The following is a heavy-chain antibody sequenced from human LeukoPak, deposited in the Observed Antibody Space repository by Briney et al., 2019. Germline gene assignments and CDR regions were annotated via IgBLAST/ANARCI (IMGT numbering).Heavy chain of an antibody. CDR1: GYTFTGYY. D-gene: IGHD3-3*01. CDR2: INPNSGGT. Sequence: ASVKVSCKASGYTFTGYYMHWVRQAPGQGLEWMGWINPNSGGTNYAQKFQGRVTMTRDTSISTAYMELSRLRSDDTAVYYCAIIRFLEWPQTFDPLGQGTLVTVSS. V-gene: IGHV1-2*02. J-gene: IGHJ5*02. CDR3: AIIRFLEWPQTFDP.